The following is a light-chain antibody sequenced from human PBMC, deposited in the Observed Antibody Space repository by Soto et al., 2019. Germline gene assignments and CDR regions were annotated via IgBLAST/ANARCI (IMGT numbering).Light chain of an antibody. Sequence: QSALTQPPSASGSLGHSVTISCTGTSSDVGGHKFVSWYQHHPGKPPKLILYEVSQRPSGVPHRFSGSKSGNTASLTVSGRQPEDEADYYSSSYGGSSTFVVFGGGTKLTVL. CDR2: EVS. V-gene: IGLV2-8*01. J-gene: IGLJ2*01. CDR1: SSDVGGHKF. CDR3: SSYGGSSTFVV.